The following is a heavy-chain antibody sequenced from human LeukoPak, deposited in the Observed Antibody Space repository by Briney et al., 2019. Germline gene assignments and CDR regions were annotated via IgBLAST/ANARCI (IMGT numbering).Heavy chain of an antibody. CDR3: VRDRDWAFDY. V-gene: IGHV3-7*01. J-gene: IGHJ4*02. Sequence: GGSLRLSCAASGFTFSSYWMSWVRQAPGKGLEWVANIKQDGSEKYYADSVKGRFTFSRDNSKNTVYLQMNSLRPEDTAVYYCVRDRDWAFDYWGQGSLVTVSS. D-gene: IGHD2-21*02. CDR1: GFTFSSYW. CDR2: IKQDGSEK.